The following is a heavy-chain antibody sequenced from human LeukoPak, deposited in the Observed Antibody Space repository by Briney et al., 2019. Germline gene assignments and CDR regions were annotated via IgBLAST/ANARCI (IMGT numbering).Heavy chain of an antibody. CDR1: GYSFTSYW. V-gene: IGHV5-51*01. D-gene: IGHD6-6*01. J-gene: IGHJ4*02. CDR2: IYPGDSDT. CDR3: ARVCYSSSPCFDY. Sequence: GESLKISCQGSGYSFTSYWIGWVRQMPGKGLEWMGIIYPGDSDTRYSPSFQGQVTISADKSISTAYLQWSSLKASDTAMYYCARVCYSSSPCFDYWGQGTLVTASS.